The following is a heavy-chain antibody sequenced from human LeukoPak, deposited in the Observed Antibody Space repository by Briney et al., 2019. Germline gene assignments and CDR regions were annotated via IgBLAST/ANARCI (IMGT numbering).Heavy chain of an antibody. CDR1: GFTFSSYS. D-gene: IGHD3-10*01. V-gene: IGHV3-21*01. CDR3: ARGSNPGEFDY. CDR2: ISSSSSYI. J-gene: IGHJ4*02. Sequence: GRSLRLSCSASGFTFSSYSMNWVRQAPGKGLEWVSSISSSSSYIYYADSVKGRFTISRDNAKNSLYLQMNSLRAEDTAVYYCARGSNPGEFDYWGQGTLVTVSS.